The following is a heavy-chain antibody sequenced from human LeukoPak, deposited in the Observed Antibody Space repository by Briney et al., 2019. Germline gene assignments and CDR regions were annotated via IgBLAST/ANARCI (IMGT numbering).Heavy chain of an antibody. CDR1: GFTFSSYA. D-gene: IGHD3-22*01. CDR2: ISYDGSNK. Sequence: GGSLRLSCAASGFTFSSYAMHWVRQAPGKGLEWVAVISYDGSNKYYADSVKGRFTISRDNSKNTLYLQMNSLRAEDTAVYYCAKGAYYYDSSGYYDYYYMDVWGKGTTVTISS. V-gene: IGHV3-30*04. CDR3: AKGAYYYDSSGYYDYYYMDV. J-gene: IGHJ6*03.